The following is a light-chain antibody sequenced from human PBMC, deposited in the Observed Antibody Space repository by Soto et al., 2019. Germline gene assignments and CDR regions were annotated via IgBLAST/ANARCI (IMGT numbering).Light chain of an antibody. J-gene: IGKJ1*01. V-gene: IGKV1-6*01. CDR3: LQDYNYPPT. Sequence: AIQMTQSSSSLSASVGDRVTVTCRASQGIRNDLGWYEQKPGKAPKLLIYAASSLQSGVPSRLSGSGSGTDFTLTISSLQSEDFATYSCLQDYNYPPTFGQGTKVDSK. CDR1: QGIRND. CDR2: AAS.